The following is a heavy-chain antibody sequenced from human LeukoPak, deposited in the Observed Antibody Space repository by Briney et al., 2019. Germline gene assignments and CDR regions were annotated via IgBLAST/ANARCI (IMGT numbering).Heavy chain of an antibody. Sequence: GGSLRLSCAASGFTFSSSAMSWVRQAPGKGLEWVSSISGSGRNTYYADSVKGRFTFSRDNSKNMLYLQMNSLRAEDTAVYYCARGTRSNFGAFDIWGQGTMVTVSS. D-gene: IGHD3-3*01. CDR2: ISGSGRNT. CDR3: ARGTRSNFGAFDI. CDR1: GFTFSSSA. V-gene: IGHV3-23*01. J-gene: IGHJ3*02.